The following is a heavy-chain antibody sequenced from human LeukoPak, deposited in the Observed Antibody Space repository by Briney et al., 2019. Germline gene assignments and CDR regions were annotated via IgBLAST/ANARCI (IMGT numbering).Heavy chain of an antibody. D-gene: IGHD5-18*01. V-gene: IGHV3-23*01. CDR2: ISGSAHKI. J-gene: IGHJ4*02. CDR3: AGRITGYSSGYVF. CDR1: GFTFSNYA. Sequence: SGGSLRLSCVGSGFTFSNYAMSWVRQAPGKGLDWVSVISGSAHKIRCADSVRGRFTISRDNSENTVYLQMNNLRGEDTAIYYCAGRITGYSSGYVFWGQGTLVTVSS.